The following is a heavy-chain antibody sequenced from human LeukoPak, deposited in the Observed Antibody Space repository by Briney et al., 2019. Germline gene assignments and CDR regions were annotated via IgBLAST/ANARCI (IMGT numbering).Heavy chain of an antibody. Sequence: PSETLSLTCTVSGGSISSSSYYWGWIRQPPGKGLEWIGSIYYSGSTYYNPSLKSRVTISVDTSKNQFSLKLSSVTAADTAVYYCAGVIAVAGGHWFDPWGQGTLVTVSS. CDR3: AGVIAVAGGHWFDP. V-gene: IGHV4-39*01. CDR2: IYYSGST. J-gene: IGHJ5*02. D-gene: IGHD6-19*01. CDR1: GGSISSSSYY.